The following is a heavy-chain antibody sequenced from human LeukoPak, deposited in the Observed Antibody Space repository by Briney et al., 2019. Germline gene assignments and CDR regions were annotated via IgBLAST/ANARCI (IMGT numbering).Heavy chain of an antibody. CDR3: ARTAGTRNGFDY. J-gene: IGHJ4*02. CDR1: GGSISSSSYY. CDR2: IYYSGST. Sequence: SETLSLTCTVSGGSISSSSYYWGWIRQPPGKGLEWIGGIYYSGSTYYNPSLKSRVTISVDTSKNQFSLKLSSVTAADTAVYYCARTAGTRNGFDYWGQGTLVTVSS. D-gene: IGHD6-13*01. V-gene: IGHV4-39*01.